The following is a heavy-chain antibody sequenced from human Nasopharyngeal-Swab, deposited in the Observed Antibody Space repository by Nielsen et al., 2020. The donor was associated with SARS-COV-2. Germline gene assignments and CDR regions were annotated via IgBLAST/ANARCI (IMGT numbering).Heavy chain of an antibody. J-gene: IGHJ6*02. CDR2: IYYSGST. D-gene: IGHD4-17*01. CDR1: GGSISSSSYY. Sequence: SETLSLTCTVSGGSISSSSYYWGWIRQPPGKGLEWIGSIYYSGSTYYNPSLKSRVTISVDTSKNQFSLKLSSVTAADTAVYYCARDHTLYGDYPPYYYGMDVWGQGTTVTVSS. V-gene: IGHV4-39*07. CDR3: ARDHTLYGDYPPYYYGMDV.